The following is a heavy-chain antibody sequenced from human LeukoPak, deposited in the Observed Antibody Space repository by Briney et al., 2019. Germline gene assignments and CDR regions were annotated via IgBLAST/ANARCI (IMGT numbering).Heavy chain of an antibody. Sequence: ASVKVSCKASGYTFTGYYMHWVRQAPGQGLEWMGWINPNSGGTNYAQKFQGRVTMTRDTSISTAYMELSRLRSDDTAAYYCARDPRYYYGSGSYYSRDEYFQHWGQGTLVTVSS. CDR3: ARDPRYYYGSGSYYSRDEYFQH. J-gene: IGHJ1*01. V-gene: IGHV1-2*02. CDR2: INPNSGGT. CDR1: GYTFTGYY. D-gene: IGHD3-10*01.